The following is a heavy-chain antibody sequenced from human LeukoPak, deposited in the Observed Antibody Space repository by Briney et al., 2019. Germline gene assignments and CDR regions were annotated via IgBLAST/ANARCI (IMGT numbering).Heavy chain of an antibody. CDR2: IHYTGST. J-gene: IGHJ5*02. CDR3: ARGGYYGSGNDFRFDP. D-gene: IGHD3-10*01. V-gene: IGHV4-59*01. Sequence: SETLSLTCAVSGGSISSYYWSWIRQSPGKGLECIGYIHYTGSTNYNPSLKSRVTISVETSKNQFSLKLKSVTAADTAVYYCARGGYYGSGNDFRFDPWGQGTLVTVSS. CDR1: GGSISSYY.